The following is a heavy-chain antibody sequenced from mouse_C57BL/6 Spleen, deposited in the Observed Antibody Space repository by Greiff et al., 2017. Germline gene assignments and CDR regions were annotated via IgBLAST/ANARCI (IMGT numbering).Heavy chain of an antibody. V-gene: IGHV3-6*01. CDR1: GYSITSCYY. CDR3: ARDYYDYDEGAMDY. D-gene: IGHD2-4*01. J-gene: IGHJ4*01. CDR2: ISYDGSN. Sequence: EVKLMESGPGLVKPSQSLSLTCSVTGYSITSCYYWNWIRQFPGNKLEWMGYISYDGSNNYNPSLKNRNSITRDTSKNQFFLKLNSVTTEDTATYDCARDYYDYDEGAMDYWGQGTSVTVSS.